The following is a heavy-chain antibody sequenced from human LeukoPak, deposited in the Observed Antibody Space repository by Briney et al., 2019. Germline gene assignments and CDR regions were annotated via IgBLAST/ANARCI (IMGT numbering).Heavy chain of an antibody. J-gene: IGHJ4*02. CDR3: ARDVESREGSCDY. CDR2: SSGGST. D-gene: IGHD5-24*01. V-gene: IGHV3-23*01. Sequence: GGSLRLSCAASGFTFRNYAMNWVRQAPWKGLEWVSASSGGSTYYADSVKGRFTISRDNSKDTLYLQMNSLRVEDTAVYYCARDVESREGSCDYWGQGTLVTVSS. CDR1: GFTFRNYA.